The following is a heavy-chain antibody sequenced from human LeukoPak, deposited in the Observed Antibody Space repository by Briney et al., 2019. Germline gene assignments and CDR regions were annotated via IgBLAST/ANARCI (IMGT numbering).Heavy chain of an antibody. Sequence: PGGSLRLSCEASGFTFSNAWMSWVRQAPGKGLEWVGRIKSKTDGGTTDYAAPVKGRFTISRDDSKNTLYLQMNSLKTEDTAVYYCTTGLWFGELFLDYWGQGTLVTVSS. J-gene: IGHJ4*02. V-gene: IGHV3-15*01. CDR1: GFTFSNAW. D-gene: IGHD3-10*01. CDR2: IKSKTDGGTT. CDR3: TTGLWFGELFLDY.